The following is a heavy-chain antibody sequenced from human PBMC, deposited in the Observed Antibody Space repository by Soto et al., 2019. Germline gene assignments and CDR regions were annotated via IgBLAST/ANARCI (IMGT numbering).Heavy chain of an antibody. V-gene: IGHV3-23*01. CDR1: GFSFRNYA. CDR3: ANGRATYGLLTHDY. D-gene: IGHD3-10*01. J-gene: IGHJ4*02. Sequence: EVQLLESGGGLVQPGGSLRLSCAASGFSFRNYAMSWVRQAPGKGLEWISTLTGSSSNIYYADSVKGRFAISRDNSRNTLYLQMNSLTAEDTDVYYCANGRATYGLLTHDYWGQGTLVTVSS. CDR2: LTGSSSNI.